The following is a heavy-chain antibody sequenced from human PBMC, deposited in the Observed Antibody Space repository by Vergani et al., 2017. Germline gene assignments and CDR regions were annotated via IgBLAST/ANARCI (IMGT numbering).Heavy chain of an antibody. J-gene: IGHJ5*02. D-gene: IGHD2-15*01. V-gene: IGHV1-46*01. CDR1: GYTFTSYY. CDR3: ARDRDDCSGGSCYSDWFDP. CDR2: INPSGGST. Sequence: QVQLVQSGAEVKKPGASVKVSCKASGYTFTSYYMHWVRQATGQGLEWMGIINPSGGSTSYAQKFQGRVTMTRDTSTSTDYMELSSLRSEDTAVYYCARDRDDCSGGSCYSDWFDPWGQGTLVTVSS.